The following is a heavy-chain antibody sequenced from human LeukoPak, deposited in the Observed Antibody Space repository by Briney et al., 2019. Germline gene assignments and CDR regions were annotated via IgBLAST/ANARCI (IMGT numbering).Heavy chain of an antibody. CDR3: AKDHAGDDSSGYYFDY. V-gene: IGHV3-33*06. Sequence: GRSLRLSCAASGFTFSNYCMHWVRQAPGKGLEWVAVIWYDGSNKYYADSVKGRFTISRDNSKNTLYLQMNSLRAEDTAVYYCAKDHAGDDSSGYYFDYWGQGTLVTVSS. CDR2: IWYDGSNK. CDR1: GFTFSNYC. D-gene: IGHD3-22*01. J-gene: IGHJ4*02.